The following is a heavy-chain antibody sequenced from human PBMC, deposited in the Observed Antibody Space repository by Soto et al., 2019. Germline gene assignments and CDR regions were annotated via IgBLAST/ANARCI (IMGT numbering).Heavy chain of an antibody. CDR3: AVDPNWEWGYS. V-gene: IGHV3-23*01. CDR2: IKFAGTST. J-gene: IGHJ5*01. D-gene: IGHD1-1*01. CDR1: GLNFRSHD. Sequence: GGSLRLSCVVSGLNFRSHDMNYVRQPPGKGLEYVSNIKFAGTSTSYADAVKGRFAISGDNSQNTVYLEMNHLGPEDTAIYYCAVDPNWEWGYSRRQGTLV.